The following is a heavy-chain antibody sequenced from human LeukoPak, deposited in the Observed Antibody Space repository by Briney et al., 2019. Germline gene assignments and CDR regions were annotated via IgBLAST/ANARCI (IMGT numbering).Heavy chain of an antibody. J-gene: IGHJ6*02. V-gene: IGHV3-23*01. CDR3: AKAVGPYYYYGMDV. CDR2: ISGSGGST. CDR1: GFTFSSYS. Sequence: GGSLRLSCAASGFTFSSYSMSWVRQAPGRGLEWVCGISGSGGSTYYADSVKGPFTISRDNSKNTLYLQMNSLRAEDTAVYYCAKAVGPYYYYGMDVWGQGTTVTVSS. D-gene: IGHD3-10*01.